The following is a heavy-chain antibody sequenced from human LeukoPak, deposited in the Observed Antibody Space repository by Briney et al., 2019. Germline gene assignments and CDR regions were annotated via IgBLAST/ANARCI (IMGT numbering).Heavy chain of an antibody. D-gene: IGHD2-2*01. J-gene: IGHJ4*02. Sequence: PGRSLRLSCAASGFTFSSYGMHWVRQAPGKGLEWVAVIWYDGSNKYYADSVKGRFTISRDNSKNTLYLQMNSLRAEDTAVYYCAKDLSYCSSTSCPFDYWGQGTLVTVSS. V-gene: IGHV3-33*06. CDR3: AKDLSYCSSTSCPFDY. CDR1: GFTFSSYG. CDR2: IWYDGSNK.